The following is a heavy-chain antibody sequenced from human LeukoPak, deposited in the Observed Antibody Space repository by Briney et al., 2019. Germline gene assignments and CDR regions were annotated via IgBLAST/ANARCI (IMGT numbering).Heavy chain of an antibody. CDR2: ISYDGSNK. Sequence: PGGSLRLSCAASGFTFSIYGMHWVRQAPGKGLEWVAVISYDGSNKYYADSVKGRFTISRDNSKNTLYLQMNSLRAEDTAVYYCAKVLDTAMAYWGQGTLVTVSS. D-gene: IGHD5-18*01. CDR3: AKVLDTAMAY. CDR1: GFTFSIYG. J-gene: IGHJ4*02. V-gene: IGHV3-30*18.